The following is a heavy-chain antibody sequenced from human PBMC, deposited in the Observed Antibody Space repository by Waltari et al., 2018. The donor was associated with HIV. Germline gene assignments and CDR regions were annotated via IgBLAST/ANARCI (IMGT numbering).Heavy chain of an antibody. CDR1: GFLLADHY. Sequence: EMRKPGTSVRLSCRASGFLLADHYMHWVRQGPRQTFEWMGIINAVDGDANSAQKFQDRLTLTRDLFTGSIYLDLMSLKSDDTAVYFCARAGLRGLIQDFDIWGQGTQLIVSS. CDR2: INAVDGDA. D-gene: IGHD2-21*02. J-gene: IGHJ4*02. V-gene: IGHV1-46*01. CDR3: ARAGLRGLIQDFDI.